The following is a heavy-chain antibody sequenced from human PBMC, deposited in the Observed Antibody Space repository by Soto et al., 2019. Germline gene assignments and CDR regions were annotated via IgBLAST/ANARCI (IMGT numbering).Heavy chain of an antibody. V-gene: IGHV4-39*01. CDR1: GCSISSRTYY. Sequence: EPLSPTFTVTGCSISSRTYYWGWIRQPPGKGLEWIGSIYYSGSTYSNPSLRSRVSMSIDTSKDQFSLKLKSVTDADTALYFCARHRTSVVTQAYFDVWGPGYLVTVSS. D-gene: IGHD2-21*02. J-gene: IGHJ4*02. CDR2: IYYSGST. CDR3: ARHRTSVVTQAYFDV.